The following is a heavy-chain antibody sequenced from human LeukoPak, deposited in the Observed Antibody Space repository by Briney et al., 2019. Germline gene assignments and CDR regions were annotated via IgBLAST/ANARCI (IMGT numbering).Heavy chain of an antibody. D-gene: IGHD5-18*01. CDR3: ARVTWIQLWNPYFDY. Sequence: PSETLSLTCTVSGGSISSYYWSWIRQPPGKGLEWIGYIYYSGSTNYNPSLKSRVTISVDTSKNQFSLKLSSVTAADTAVYYCARVTWIQLWNPYFDYWGQGTLVTVSS. V-gene: IGHV4-59*01. J-gene: IGHJ4*02. CDR2: IYYSGST. CDR1: GGSISSYY.